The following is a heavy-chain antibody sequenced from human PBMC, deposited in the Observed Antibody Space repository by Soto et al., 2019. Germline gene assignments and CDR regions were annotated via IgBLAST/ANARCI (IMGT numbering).Heavy chain of an antibody. J-gene: IGHJ4*02. CDR3: ARADRSWYSSSCFDY. D-gene: IGHD6-13*01. V-gene: IGHV3-33*01. CDR1: GFTFSSYG. Sequence: QVQLVESGGGVVQPGRSLRLSCAASGFTFSSYGMHWVRQAPGKGLEWVAVIWYDGSNKYYADSVKGRFTISRDNSKNTLYLQMNSLRAEDTAVYYCARADRSWYSSSCFDYWGQGTLVTASS. CDR2: IWYDGSNK.